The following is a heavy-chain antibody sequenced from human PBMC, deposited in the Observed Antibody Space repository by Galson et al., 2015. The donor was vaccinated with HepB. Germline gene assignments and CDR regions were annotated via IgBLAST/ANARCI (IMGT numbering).Heavy chain of an antibody. D-gene: IGHD3-16*01. CDR3: ATVRTKWLISFEMQRMEWFDS. Sequence: SETLSLTCAVYGAFFSDYKWSWIRQPPGKGLEWIGEINDSGSTNYNPPLKRRVTISADTSKNQFSLKLSSVTAADTAVYYCATVRTKWLISFEMQRMEWFDSWGQGSLVTVSS. CDR2: INDSGST. V-gene: IGHV4-34*01. CDR1: GAFFSDYK. J-gene: IGHJ5*01.